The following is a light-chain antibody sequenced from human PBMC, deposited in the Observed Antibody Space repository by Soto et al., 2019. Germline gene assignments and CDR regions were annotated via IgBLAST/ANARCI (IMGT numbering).Light chain of an antibody. Sequence: RCSMYKSVGDIVTITFRSSQSISSYLNWYQQKPGKAPKLLIYAASTLQSGVPSRVSGSGSVTEFTLTISSLQPDDFAAYYCQQYSRYPCRFGLAITV. CDR2: AAS. V-gene: IGKV1-39*01. CDR1: QSISSY. J-gene: IGKJ1*01. CDR3: QQYSRYPCR.